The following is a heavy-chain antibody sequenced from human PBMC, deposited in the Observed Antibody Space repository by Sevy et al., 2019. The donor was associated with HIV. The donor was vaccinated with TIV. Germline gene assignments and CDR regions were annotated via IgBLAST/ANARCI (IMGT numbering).Heavy chain of an antibody. V-gene: IGHV4-59*01. J-gene: IGHJ6*02. Sequence: SETLSLTCTVSGGSISSYYWSWIRQPPGKGLERIGYIYYTGSTKYNPSLKSRVTISVDTSKNQLSLKLSSVTAADTAVYYCARELISGRYYGMDVWGQGTTVTVSS. CDR3: ARELISGRYYGMDV. D-gene: IGHD6-19*01. CDR2: IYYTGST. CDR1: GGSISSYY.